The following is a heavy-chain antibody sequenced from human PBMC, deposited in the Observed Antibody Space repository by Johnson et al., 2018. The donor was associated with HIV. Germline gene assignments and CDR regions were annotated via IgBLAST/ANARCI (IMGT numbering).Heavy chain of an antibody. CDR3: ARDRAIVVAYDAFDI. V-gene: IGHV3-30*04. J-gene: IGHJ3*02. Sequence: SGGGVVQPGRSLRLSCAASGFTFSSYAMHCVRQAPGKGLEWVAIISYDGSNKYYADSVKGRFTISRDNSKNTLYLQMNSLRPEDTAVYYCARDRAIVVAYDAFDIWGQGTMVTVSS. CDR2: ISYDGSNK. D-gene: IGHD3-22*01. CDR1: GFTFSSYA.